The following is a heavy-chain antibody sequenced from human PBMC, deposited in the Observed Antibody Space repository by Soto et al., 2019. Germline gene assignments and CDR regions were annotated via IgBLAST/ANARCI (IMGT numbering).Heavy chain of an antibody. CDR2: INWNGGST. J-gene: IGHJ6*03. V-gene: IGHV3-20*01. CDR1: GFTFDDYG. CDR3: ARRAHYYGSGSYDYYYYYYMDV. Sequence: GGSLRLSCAASGFTFDDYGMSWVRQAPGKGLEWVSGINWNGGSTGYADSVKGRFTISRDNAKKSLYLQMNSLRAEDTAVYHCARRAHYYGSGSYDYYYYYYMDVWGKGTTVTVSS. D-gene: IGHD3-10*01.